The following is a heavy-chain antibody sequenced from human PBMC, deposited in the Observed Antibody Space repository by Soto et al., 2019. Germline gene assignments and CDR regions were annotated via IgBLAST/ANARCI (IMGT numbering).Heavy chain of an antibody. J-gene: IGHJ4*02. CDR3: ARTTMPYHQGFFDY. V-gene: IGHV3-30-3*01. CDR2: ISYDGSNK. D-gene: IGHD2-2*01. CDR1: GFTFSSYA. Sequence: GGSLRLSCAASGFTFSSYAMHWVRQAPGKGLEWVAVISYDGSNKYYADSVKGRFTISRDNSKNTLYLQMNSLRAEDTAVYYCARTTMPYHQGFFDYWGQGTLVTVSS.